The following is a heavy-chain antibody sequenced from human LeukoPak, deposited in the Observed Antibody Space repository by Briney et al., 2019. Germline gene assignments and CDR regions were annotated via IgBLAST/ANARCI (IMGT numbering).Heavy chain of an antibody. Sequence: SETLSLTCSVAGGSISSSNYNWGWIRQPPGKGLEWIGSIYYSGSTYYNPSLKSRVTISVDTSKNEFSLKLNSVTAADTAVYYCARSPWHYYYDGSGYPSLPGRTFDYWGQGTLVTVSS. J-gene: IGHJ4*02. CDR1: GGSISSSNYN. CDR2: IYYSGST. D-gene: IGHD3-22*01. CDR3: ARSPWHYYYDGSGYPSLPGRTFDY. V-gene: IGHV4-39*07.